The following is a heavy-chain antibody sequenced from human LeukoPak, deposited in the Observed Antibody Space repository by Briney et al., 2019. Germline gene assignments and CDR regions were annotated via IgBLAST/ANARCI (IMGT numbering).Heavy chain of an antibody. Sequence: SETLSLTCTVPGGSISSYYWSWIRQHPGKGLEWIGYIYYSGSTNYNPSLKSRVTISVDTSKNQFSLKLSSVTAADTAVYYCARGLVVNWNYAFFDYWGQGTLVTVSS. D-gene: IGHD1-7*01. CDR3: ARGLVVNWNYAFFDY. CDR2: IYYSGST. CDR1: GGSISSYY. V-gene: IGHV4-59*01. J-gene: IGHJ4*02.